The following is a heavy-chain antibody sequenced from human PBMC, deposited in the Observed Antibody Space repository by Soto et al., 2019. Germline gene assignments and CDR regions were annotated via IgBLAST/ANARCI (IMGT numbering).Heavy chain of an antibody. CDR3: ARDAAYCGGDCYFLFDY. Sequence: GGSLRLSCAASGFTFSSYWMSWVRQAPGKGLEWVANIKQDGSEKYYVDSVKGRFTISRDNAKNSLYLQMNSLRAEDTAVYYCARDAAYCGGDCYFLFDYWGQGTLVTVSS. J-gene: IGHJ4*02. V-gene: IGHV3-7*03. CDR2: IKQDGSEK. CDR1: GFTFSSYW. D-gene: IGHD2-21*02.